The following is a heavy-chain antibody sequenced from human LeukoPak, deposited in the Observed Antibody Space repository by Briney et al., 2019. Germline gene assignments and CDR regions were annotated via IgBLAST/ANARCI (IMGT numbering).Heavy chain of an antibody. D-gene: IGHD5-18*01. Sequence: ASVKVSCKASGYTFTGYYMHWVRQAPGQGLEWMGWINPNSGDTNYAQKLQGRVTMTTDTSTSTAYMELRSLRSDDTAVYYCARLGYSYGLYYFDYWGQGTLVTVSS. CDR3: ARLGYSYGLYYFDY. CDR1: GYTFTGYY. J-gene: IGHJ4*02. CDR2: INPNSGDT. V-gene: IGHV1-2*02.